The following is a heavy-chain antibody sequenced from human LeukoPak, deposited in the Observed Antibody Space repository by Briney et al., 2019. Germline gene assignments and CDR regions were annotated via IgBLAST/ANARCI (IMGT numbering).Heavy chain of an antibody. CDR1: GGSISSGDYY. CDR3: ASLMVRGVIPEAFDI. J-gene: IGHJ3*02. V-gene: IGHV4-30-4*01. Sequence: SQTLSLTCTVSGGSISSGDYYWSWIRQPPGKGLEWIVYIYYSGSTYYNPSLKSRVTISVDTSKNQFSLKLSSVTAADTAVYYCASLMVRGVIPEAFDIWGQGTMVTVSS. CDR2: IYYSGST. D-gene: IGHD3-10*01.